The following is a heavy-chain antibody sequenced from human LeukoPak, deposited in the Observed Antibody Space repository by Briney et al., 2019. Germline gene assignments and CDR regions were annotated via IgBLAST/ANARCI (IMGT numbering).Heavy chain of an antibody. J-gene: IGHJ4*02. CDR1: GFTVSSNY. V-gene: IGHV3-66*01. Sequence: GGSLRPSCAAYGFTVSSNYMSWVRQAPGKGLEWVSVMYIDGTTYYAESVKGRFTISRDNSKNTPYLQMNSLRAEDTAVYYCARAQAFDYWGQGTLVTVSS. CDR2: MYIDGTT. CDR3: ARAQAFDY.